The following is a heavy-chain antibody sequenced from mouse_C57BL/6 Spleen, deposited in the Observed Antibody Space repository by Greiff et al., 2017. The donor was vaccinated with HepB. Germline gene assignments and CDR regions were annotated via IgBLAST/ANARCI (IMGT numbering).Heavy chain of an antibody. Sequence: EVKLVESGGGLVQPGGSLKLSCAASGFTFSDYYMYWVRQTPEKRLEWFAYISNGGGSTYYPDTVKGRFTISGDNAKNTLYLQMSRLKSEDTAMYYCARHSSGYFDYWGQGTTLTVSS. V-gene: IGHV5-12*01. CDR3: ARHSSGYFDY. CDR1: GFTFSDYY. D-gene: IGHD3-2*02. CDR2: ISNGGGST. J-gene: IGHJ2*01.